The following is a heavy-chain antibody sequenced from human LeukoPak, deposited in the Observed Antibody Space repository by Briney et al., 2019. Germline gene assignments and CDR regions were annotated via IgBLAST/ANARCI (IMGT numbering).Heavy chain of an antibody. CDR2: IYYSGST. CDR1: GGSISSYY. J-gene: IGHJ4*02. V-gene: IGHV4-59*08. CDR3: ARRRGELPYFDY. D-gene: IGHD3-10*01. Sequence: PSETLSLTCTVSGGSISSYYWSWIRQPPGKGLEWIGYIYYSGSTNYNPSLKSRVTISVDTSKNQFSLKLSSVTAADTAVYYCARRRGELPYFDYWGQGTLVTVSS.